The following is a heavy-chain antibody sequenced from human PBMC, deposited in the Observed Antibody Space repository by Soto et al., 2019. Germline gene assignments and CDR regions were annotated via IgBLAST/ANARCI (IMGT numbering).Heavy chain of an antibody. V-gene: IGHV4-61*01. CDR3: AGYNWNYYFDP. CDR1: GCAVSDGSYY. Sequence: SEALSLTCPVSGCAVSDGSYYWAWLRQPPGKGLEWIGHIYHSGSTIYNPSLKSRVTISIDTSKSQFPLNLNSMTAADTAVYYCAGYNWNYYFDPWGQGTLVTVSS. CDR2: IYHSGST. D-gene: IGHD1-7*01. J-gene: IGHJ5*02.